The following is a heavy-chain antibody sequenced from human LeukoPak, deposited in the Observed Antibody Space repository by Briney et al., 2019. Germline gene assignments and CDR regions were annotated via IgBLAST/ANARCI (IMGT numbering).Heavy chain of an antibody. D-gene: IGHD5-12*01. CDR3: ARGGSPMWYFDL. Sequence: SETLSLTCTVYGGSISSYYWSWIRQPAGKGLEWIGRIYTSGSTKYNPSLKSRVTMSVDTSKNQFSLKLSSVTAADMAVYYCARGGSPMWYFDLWGRGTLVTVSS. J-gene: IGHJ2*01. V-gene: IGHV4-4*07. CDR2: IYTSGST. CDR1: GGSISSYY.